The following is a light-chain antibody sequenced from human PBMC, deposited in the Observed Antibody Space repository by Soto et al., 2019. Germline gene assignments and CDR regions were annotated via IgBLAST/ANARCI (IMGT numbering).Light chain of an antibody. J-gene: IGKJ2*01. CDR3: QQYGGSPRYT. CDR2: GAS. CDR1: QSVSSTY. V-gene: IGKV3-20*01. Sequence: EIVLTQSPGTLSLSPGEIATLSCRASQSVSSTYLAWYQQKPGQAPRLLIYGASSRATGIPDRFSGSGSGTDFTLTISSLEPEDFAVYYGQQYGGSPRYTFGQGTKLEIK.